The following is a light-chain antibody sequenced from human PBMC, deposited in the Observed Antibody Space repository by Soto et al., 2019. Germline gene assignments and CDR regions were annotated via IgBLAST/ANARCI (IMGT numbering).Light chain of an antibody. CDR3: QSYNGCPFV. J-gene: IGKJ2*01. CDR1: ESLFGF. V-gene: IGKV3-15*01. CDR2: GVS. Sequence: EIVMTQSPATLSASPGESVSLSCRASESLFGFLAWYQQKPGQAPRLLIYGVSTKATGVPARFSGSGSAADFTLTVSSVQSDDSGVYYCQSYNGCPFVFGQGTKLEI.